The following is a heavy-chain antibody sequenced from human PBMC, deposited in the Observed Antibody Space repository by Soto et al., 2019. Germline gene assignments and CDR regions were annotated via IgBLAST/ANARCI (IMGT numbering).Heavy chain of an antibody. J-gene: IGHJ6*02. CDR2: IIPIFGTA. CDR3: ARVSPGIVGATAHYYYHGMDV. V-gene: IGHV1-69*01. Sequence: SVKVSCKGSGYAFPTYGITWVRQAPGQGLEWMGGIIPIFGTANYAQKFQGRVTITADESTSTAYMELSSLRSEDTAVYYCARVSPGIVGATAHYYYHGMDVWRQGTTVTVSS. D-gene: IGHD1-26*01. CDR1: GYAFPTYG.